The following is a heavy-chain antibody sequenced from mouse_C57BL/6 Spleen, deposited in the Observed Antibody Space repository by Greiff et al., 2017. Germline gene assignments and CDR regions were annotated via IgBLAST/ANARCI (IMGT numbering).Heavy chain of an antibody. D-gene: IGHD2-10*01. CDR3: ARGTSYFAY. CDR1: GYSITSGYD. Sequence: EVHLVESGPGMVKPSQSLSLTCTVTGYSITSGYDWHWIRHFPGNKLEWMGYISYSGSTNYNPSLKSRISITHDTSKNHFFLQLNSVTTEDAATYYCARGTSYFAYWGQGTLVTVSA. CDR2: ISYSGST. V-gene: IGHV3-1*01. J-gene: IGHJ3*01.